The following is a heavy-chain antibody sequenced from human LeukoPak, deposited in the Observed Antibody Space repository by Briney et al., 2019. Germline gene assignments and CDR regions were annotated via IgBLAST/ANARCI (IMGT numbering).Heavy chain of an antibody. CDR2: IYSGGST. Sequence: GESLRLSCAASGFTFSSYAMSWVRQAPGKGLEWVSVIYSGGSTYYADSVKGRFTISRDNSKNTLYLQMNSLRAEDTAVYYCARGGGWQQLIDYWGQGTLVTVSS. J-gene: IGHJ4*02. CDR3: ARGGGWQQLIDY. CDR1: GFTFSSYA. D-gene: IGHD5-24*01. V-gene: IGHV3-53*01.